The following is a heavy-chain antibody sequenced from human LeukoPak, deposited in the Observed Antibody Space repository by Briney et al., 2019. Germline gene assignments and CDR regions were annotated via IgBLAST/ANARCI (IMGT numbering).Heavy chain of an antibody. J-gene: IGHJ4*02. Sequence: SETLSPTCTVSGGSINNYYWTWIPQPPGKGLEWISYNFYSGGTNYNPSLKSRVTISVDTSKNQFSLKLNSVTAADTAVYYCARLRGNYFPDYWGQGTLVTVSS. CDR3: ARLRGNYFPDY. CDR2: NFYSGGT. V-gene: IGHV4-59*01. D-gene: IGHD2/OR15-2a*01. CDR1: GGSINNYY.